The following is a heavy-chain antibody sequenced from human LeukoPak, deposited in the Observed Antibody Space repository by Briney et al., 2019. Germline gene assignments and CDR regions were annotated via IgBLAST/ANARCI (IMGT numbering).Heavy chain of an antibody. CDR2: INHSGST. D-gene: IGHD6-19*01. V-gene: IGHV4-34*01. Sequence: SETLSLTCAVYGVSFSGYYWSWIRQPPGKGLEWIGEINHSGSTNYNPSLKSRVTISVDTSKNQFSLKLSSVTAADTAVYYCASLWFGSGWSDFGYWGQGTLVTVSS. J-gene: IGHJ4*02. CDR3: ASLWFGSGWSDFGY. CDR1: GVSFSGYY.